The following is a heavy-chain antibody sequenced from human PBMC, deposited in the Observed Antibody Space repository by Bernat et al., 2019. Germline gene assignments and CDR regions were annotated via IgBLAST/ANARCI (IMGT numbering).Heavy chain of an antibody. CDR1: GFTFSSYG. D-gene: IGHD4-17*01. Sequence: QVQLVESGGGVVQPGGSLRLSCAASGFTFSSYGMHWVRQAPDKGLEWVAFIRYDGSNKYYADSVKGRFTISRDNSKNTLYLQMNSLRAEDTAVYYCAKERLRRDGMDVWGQGTTVTVSS. CDR2: IRYDGSNK. V-gene: IGHV3-30*02. J-gene: IGHJ6*02. CDR3: AKERLRRDGMDV.